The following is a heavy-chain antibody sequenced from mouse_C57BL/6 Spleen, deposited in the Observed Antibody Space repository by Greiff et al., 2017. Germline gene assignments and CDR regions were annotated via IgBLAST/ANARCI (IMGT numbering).Heavy chain of an antibody. CDR2: IIPRTGGT. CDR3: TRRYDYLYYYALDY. J-gene: IGHJ4*01. Sequence: VQLQQSGPELMKPGASVKISCKASGYSFTGYYMNWVKQSPENSLEWIGEIIPRTGGTTYNQKFKAKATFTVDKSSSTAYMQLKSLTAEDSAVYYCTRRYDYLYYYALDYWGQGTSVTVSS. CDR1: GYSFTGYY. D-gene: IGHD2-4*01. V-gene: IGHV1-42*01.